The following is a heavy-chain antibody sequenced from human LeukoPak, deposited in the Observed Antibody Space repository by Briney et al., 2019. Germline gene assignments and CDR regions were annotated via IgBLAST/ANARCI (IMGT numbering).Heavy chain of an antibody. D-gene: IGHD2-2*01. CDR1: GYTLTVLS. J-gene: IGHJ4*02. CDR2: FDPEDGET. Sequence: GASVKVSCKVSGYTLTVLSMHWVRQDPGKGLEWMGGFDPEDGETIYAQKFQGRVTMTEDTSTDTAYMELSSLRSEDTAVYYCATGYCSSTSCFDYWGQGTLVTVSS. V-gene: IGHV1-24*01. CDR3: ATGYCSSTSCFDY.